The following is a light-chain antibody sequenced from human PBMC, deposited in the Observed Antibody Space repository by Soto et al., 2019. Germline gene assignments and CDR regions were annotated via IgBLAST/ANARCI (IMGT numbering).Light chain of an antibody. CDR3: QQYGSSPVT. Sequence: EIVLTQSPGTLSFSPGERATLSCRSSQSVSSSYLAWYQQKPGQAPRLLIYGASSRATCIPDRFSGSGSGTDFTLTISRLEPEDFAVYYCQQYGSSPVTFGQGTKGDIK. CDR2: GAS. CDR1: QSVSSSY. V-gene: IGKV3-20*01. J-gene: IGKJ1*01.